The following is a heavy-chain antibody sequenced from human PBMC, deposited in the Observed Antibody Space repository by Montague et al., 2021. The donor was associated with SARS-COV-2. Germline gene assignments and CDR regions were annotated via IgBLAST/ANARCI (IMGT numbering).Heavy chain of an antibody. CDR2: IYYSGST. V-gene: IGHV4-59*08. Sequence: SETLSLTCTVSGGSLSSYYWSWIRQPPGKGLEWIGYIYYSGSTDYNPSLKSRVTISVDTSKNQFSLNLSSVTAADTAVYYCARGDGVVVAAPYIWGQGTMVTVSS. J-gene: IGHJ3*02. D-gene: IGHD2-15*01. CDR3: ARGDGVVVAAPYI. CDR1: GGSLSSYY.